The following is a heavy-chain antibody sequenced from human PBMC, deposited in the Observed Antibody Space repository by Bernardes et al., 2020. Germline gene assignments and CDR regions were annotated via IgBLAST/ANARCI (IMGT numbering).Heavy chain of an antibody. CDR2: IYSGGST. CDR3: ARVGTELELLR. CDR1: GFTVSSNY. Sequence: SLIRSCAASGFTVSSNYMSWVRQAPGQGLEWVSVIYSGGSTYYADSVKGRFTISRDNSKNTLYLQMNSLRAEDTAVYYCARVGTELELLRWGQGTLVTVSS. D-gene: IGHD1-7*01. V-gene: IGHV3-53*01. J-gene: IGHJ4*02.